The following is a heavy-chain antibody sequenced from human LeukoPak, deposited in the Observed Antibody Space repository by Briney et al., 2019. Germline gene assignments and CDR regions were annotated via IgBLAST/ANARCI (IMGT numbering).Heavy chain of an antibody. V-gene: IGHV3-74*01. CDR1: GFTFNGHW. J-gene: IGHJ4*02. CDR2: INGDGSTI. Sequence: GGSLRLSCEASGFTFNGHWMHWVRQAPGKGLVWVSLINGDGSTISYADSVKGRFTISRDNAKNRLYLQMNSLRAEDTAVYYCARRSGIAVAGAFDYWGQGTLVTVSS. CDR3: ARRSGIAVAGAFDY. D-gene: IGHD6-19*01.